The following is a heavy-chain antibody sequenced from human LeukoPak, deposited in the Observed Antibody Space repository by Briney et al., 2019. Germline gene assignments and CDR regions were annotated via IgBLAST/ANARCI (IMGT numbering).Heavy chain of an antibody. CDR3: ARADYDSSGYYNNYYHYGMDV. J-gene: IGHJ6*02. CDR1: GYTFTTYG. V-gene: IGHV1-18*01. D-gene: IGHD3-22*01. Sequence: ASVKVSCKASGYTFTTYGISWVRQAPGQGLEWLGWISPYNFNTNYAQKFQGRVTVTTDTSTSTAYMELMSLRSDDTAVYSCARADYDSSGYYNNYYHYGMDVWGQGTTVTVSS. CDR2: ISPYNFNT.